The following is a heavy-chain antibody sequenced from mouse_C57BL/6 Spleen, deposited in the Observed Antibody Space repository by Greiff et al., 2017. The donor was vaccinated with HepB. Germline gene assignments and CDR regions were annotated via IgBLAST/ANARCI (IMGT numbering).Heavy chain of an antibody. D-gene: IGHD2-3*01. J-gene: IGHJ2*01. CDR2: INPGSGGT. Sequence: QVQLQQSGAELVRPGTSVKVSCKASGYAFTNYLIEWVKQRPGQGLEWIGVINPGSGGTNYNEKFKGKATLTADKSSSTAYMQLSSLTSEDSAVYFCARSFSDGYWGYYFDYWGQGTTLTVSS. CDR3: ARSFSDGYWGYYFDY. V-gene: IGHV1-54*01. CDR1: GYAFTNYL.